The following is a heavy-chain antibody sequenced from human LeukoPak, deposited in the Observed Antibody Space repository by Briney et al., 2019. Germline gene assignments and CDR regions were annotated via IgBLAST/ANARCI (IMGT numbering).Heavy chain of an antibody. J-gene: IGHJ4*02. D-gene: IGHD3-22*01. Sequence: GGSLRLSCAASGFTFSSYSMNWVRQAPGKGLEWVSYISSSSSTIYYADSVKGRFTISRDNAKSSLYLQMNSLRAEDTAVYYCARVGYDSSGFGIWLGFDYWGQGTLVTVSS. CDR1: GFTFSSYS. CDR3: ARVGYDSSGFGIWLGFDY. CDR2: ISSSSSTI. V-gene: IGHV3-48*01.